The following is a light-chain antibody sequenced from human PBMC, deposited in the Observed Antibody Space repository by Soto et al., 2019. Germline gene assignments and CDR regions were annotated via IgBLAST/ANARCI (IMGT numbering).Light chain of an antibody. CDR3: QQYNNWPRT. V-gene: IGKV3-15*01. CDR2: GAS. Sequence: IVLTQSPATLSVSPGERATLSCRASQSVSSNLAWYQQKPGQAPRLLIYGASTRATGIPARFSGSGSVTEFTLTISSLQSEDFAVYYCQQYNNWPRTFGQGTKVEIK. J-gene: IGKJ1*01. CDR1: QSVSSN.